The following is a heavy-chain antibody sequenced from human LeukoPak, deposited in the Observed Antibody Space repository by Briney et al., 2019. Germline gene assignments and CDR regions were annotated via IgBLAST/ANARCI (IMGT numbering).Heavy chain of an antibody. CDR3: ARRATAMAYYYYMDV. V-gene: IGHV1-8*03. D-gene: IGHD5-24*01. J-gene: IGHJ6*03. CDR2: MNPNSGNT. Sequence: SVKVSCKASGYTFTSYDINWVRQATGQGLEWMGWMNPNSGNTGYAQKFQGRVTITRNTSISTAYMEPSSLRSEDTAVYYCARRATAMAYYYYMDVWGKGTTVTVSS. CDR1: GYTFTSYD.